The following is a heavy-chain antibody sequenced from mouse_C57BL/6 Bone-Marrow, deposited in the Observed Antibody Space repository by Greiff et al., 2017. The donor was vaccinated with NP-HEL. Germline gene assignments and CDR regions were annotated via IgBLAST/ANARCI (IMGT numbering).Heavy chain of an antibody. D-gene: IGHD2-4*01. CDR1: GFTFSSYA. CDR2: ISDGGSYT. V-gene: IGHV5-4*01. Sequence: EVQLVESGGGLVKPGGSLKLSCAASGFTFSSYAMSWVRQTPEKRLEWVATISDGGSYTYYPDNVKGRFTISRDNAKNNLYLQMSHLKSEDTAMYYCARDGSGWDYLFAYWGQGTLVTVSA. J-gene: IGHJ3*01. CDR3: ARDGSGWDYLFAY.